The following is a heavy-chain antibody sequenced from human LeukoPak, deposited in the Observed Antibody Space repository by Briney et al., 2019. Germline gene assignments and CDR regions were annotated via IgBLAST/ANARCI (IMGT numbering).Heavy chain of an antibody. J-gene: IGHJ4*02. CDR1: GDSNSRFY. CDR2: IYNGGII. D-gene: IGHD2-15*01. Sequence: SETLSLTCTVSGDSNSRFYWSWIRQPAGKGLEWIGRIYNGGIITYNPSLKSRVTMSIDTSKNQFSLKLSSVTAADTAVYYCARSSYTDYSIDYWGQGTLVTVSS. V-gene: IGHV4-4*07. CDR3: ARSSYTDYSIDY.